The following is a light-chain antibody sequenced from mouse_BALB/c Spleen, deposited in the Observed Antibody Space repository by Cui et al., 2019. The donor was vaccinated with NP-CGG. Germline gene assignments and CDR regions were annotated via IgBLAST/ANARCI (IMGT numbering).Light chain of an antibody. CDR2: GTN. CDR1: TGAVTTSNY. CDR3: ALWYSNHWV. J-gene: IGLJ1*01. Sequence: AFVTQEFDFTTSPGKTVTLTCRSSTGAVTTSNYANWVQEKPDHLFTGLIGGTNNRAPGVPARFSGSLIGDKAALTITGAQTEDEAIYFCALWYSNHWVFGGGTKLTVL. V-gene: IGLV1*01.